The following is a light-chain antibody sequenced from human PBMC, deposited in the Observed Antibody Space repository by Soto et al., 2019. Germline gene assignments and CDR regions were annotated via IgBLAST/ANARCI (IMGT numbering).Light chain of an antibody. CDR1: QDVGHF. J-gene: IGKJ4*01. Sequence: DIHLTQSPSFLFASVGDRVTITCRASQDVGHFLAWYQQKPGKAPKLLMYAASTLQSDVPARFRGSGSGTEFPLTITSLQPEDFATYYCQQLDSYLSFTFGGGTKVEI. V-gene: IGKV1-9*01. CDR3: QQLDSYLSFT. CDR2: AAS.